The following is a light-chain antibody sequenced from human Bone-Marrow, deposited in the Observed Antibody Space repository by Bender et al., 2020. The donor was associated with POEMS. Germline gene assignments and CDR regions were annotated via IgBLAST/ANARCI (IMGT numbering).Light chain of an antibody. CDR1: NIGNKA. Sequence: SYILTQSSSVSVAPGQTAKITCGGDNIGNKAVHWYQQKPGQAPLLVVYDDSDRPSGIPERFSGSNSGNTATLTISRVEAGDEADYYCQVWDSSSDHYVFGTGTKVTVL. CDR3: QVWDSSSDHYV. V-gene: IGLV3-21*02. J-gene: IGLJ1*01. CDR2: DDS.